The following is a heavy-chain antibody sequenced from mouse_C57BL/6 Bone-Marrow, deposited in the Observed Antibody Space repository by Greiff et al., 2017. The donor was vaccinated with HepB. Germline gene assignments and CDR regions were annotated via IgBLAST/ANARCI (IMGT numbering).Heavy chain of an antibody. CDR1: GYTFTSYT. D-gene: IGHD1-1*01. CDR3: ARTSDYYGSRYYAMDY. Sequence: VQLQQSGAELARPGASVKMSCKASGYTFTSYTMHWVKQRPGQGLAWIGYINPSSGYTKYNQKFKDKATLTADKSSSTAYMQLSSLTSEDSAVYYCARTSDYYGSRYYAMDYGGQGTSVTVSS. J-gene: IGHJ4*01. V-gene: IGHV1-4*01. CDR2: INPSSGYT.